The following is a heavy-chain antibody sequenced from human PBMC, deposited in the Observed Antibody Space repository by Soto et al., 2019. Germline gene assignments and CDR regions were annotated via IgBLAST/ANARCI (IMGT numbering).Heavy chain of an antibody. CDR3: ARHRAPYCSSTSCYYYYYMDV. J-gene: IGHJ6*03. CDR1: GGSLSSYY. V-gene: IGHV4-59*08. Sequence: SETLSLTCTVSGGSLSSYYWSWIRQPPGKGLEWIGYIYYSGSTNYNPSLKSRVTISVDTSKNQLSLKLSSVTAADTAVYYCARHRAPYCSSTSCYYYYYMDVWGKGTTVTVSS. CDR2: IYYSGST. D-gene: IGHD2-2*01.